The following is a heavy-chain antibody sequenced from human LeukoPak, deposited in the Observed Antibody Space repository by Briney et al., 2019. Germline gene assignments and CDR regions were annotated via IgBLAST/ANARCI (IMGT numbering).Heavy chain of an antibody. J-gene: IGHJ6*03. V-gene: IGHV3-30*03. CDR2: TSSDGSNK. D-gene: IGHD2-2*01. Sequence: GGPLRLSCAASGFTFSSYSMNWVRQAPGRGLEWVAVTSSDGSNKHYADSVKGRFTISRDNSKNTLYLQMNSLRAEDTAVYYCARAVVPALHYYMDVWGKGTTVTVSS. CDR3: ARAVVPALHYYMDV. CDR1: GFTFSSYS.